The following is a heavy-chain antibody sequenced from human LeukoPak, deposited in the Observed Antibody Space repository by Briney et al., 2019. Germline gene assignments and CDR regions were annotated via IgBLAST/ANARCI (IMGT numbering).Heavy chain of an antibody. CDR3: ARDQDFWSGNKPFDC. V-gene: IGHV3-48*01. Sequence: PGGSLRLSCAASGFTFSSYSMNWVRQAPGKGLEWVSYISSSSSTIYYADSVKGRFTISRDNAKNSLYLQMNSLRAEDTAVYYCARDQDFWSGNKPFDCWGQGTLVTVSS. J-gene: IGHJ4*02. D-gene: IGHD3-3*01. CDR2: ISSSSSTI. CDR1: GFTFSSYS.